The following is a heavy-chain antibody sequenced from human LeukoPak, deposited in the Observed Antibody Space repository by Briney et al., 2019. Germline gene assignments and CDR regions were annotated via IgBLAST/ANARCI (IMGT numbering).Heavy chain of an antibody. J-gene: IGHJ6*02. Sequence: SETLSLTCTVSGGSISSSSYYWGWIRQPPGKGLEWIGSIYYSGSTYYNPSLKSRVTISVDTSKNQFSLKLSSVTAADTAVYYCARHPPPSITMVRGVPLVGAPDHYGMDVWGQGTTVTVSS. CDR2: IYYSGST. D-gene: IGHD3-10*01. V-gene: IGHV4-39*01. CDR3: ARHPPPSITMVRGVPLVGAPDHYGMDV. CDR1: GGSISSSSYY.